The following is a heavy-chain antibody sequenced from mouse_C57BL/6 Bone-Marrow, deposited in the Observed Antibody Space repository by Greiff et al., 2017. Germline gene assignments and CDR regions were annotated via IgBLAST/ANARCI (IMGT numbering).Heavy chain of an antibody. CDR3: ARERLDYFDY. D-gene: IGHD3-2*02. CDR2: IDPSDSYT. J-gene: IGHJ2*01. V-gene: IGHV1-59*01. CDR1: GYTFTSYW. Sequence: QVQLQQPGAELVRPGTSVKLSCKASGYTFTSYWMHWVKQRPGQGLEWIGVIDPSDSYTNYNQKFKGKATLTVDTSSSTAYMQLSSLTSEDSAVYYCARERLDYFDYWGQGTTLTVSS.